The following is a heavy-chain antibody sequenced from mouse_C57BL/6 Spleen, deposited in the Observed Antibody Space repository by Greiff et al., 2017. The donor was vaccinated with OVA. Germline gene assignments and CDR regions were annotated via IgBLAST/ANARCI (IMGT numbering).Heavy chain of an antibody. Sequence: QVQLKQPGAELVRPGSSVKLSCKASGYTFTSYWMHWVKQRPIQGLEWIGNIDPSDSETHYNQKFKDKATLTVDKSSSTAYMQLSSLTSEDSAVYYCARPAQATDYAMDYWGQGTSVTVSS. CDR2: IDPSDSET. CDR3: ARPAQATDYAMDY. J-gene: IGHJ4*01. D-gene: IGHD3-2*02. CDR1: GYTFTSYW. V-gene: IGHV1-52*01.